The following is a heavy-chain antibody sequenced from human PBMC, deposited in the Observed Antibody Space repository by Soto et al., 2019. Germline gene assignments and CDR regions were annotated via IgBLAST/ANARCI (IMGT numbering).Heavy chain of an antibody. CDR3: ARVRVGYTLRYYFDY. V-gene: IGHV4-34*01. Sequence: QVQLQQWGAGLLKPSETLSLTCAVYGGSFSGYYWSWIRQPPGKGLEWIGEINHSGSTNYNPSLKSRVTISVDTSKNQFSLKLSSVTAADTAVYYCARVRVGYTLRYYFDYWGQGTLVTVSS. J-gene: IGHJ4*02. CDR2: INHSGST. D-gene: IGHD5-12*01. CDR1: GGSFSGYY.